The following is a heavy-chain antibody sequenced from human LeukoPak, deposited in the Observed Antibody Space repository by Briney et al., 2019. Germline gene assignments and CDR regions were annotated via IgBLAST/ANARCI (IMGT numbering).Heavy chain of an antibody. CDR1: GGTFRSFA. CDR2: IIPIFRTA. D-gene: IGHD3-22*01. V-gene: IGHV1-69*01. CDR3: ARALRYYSDSSGYAFDY. Sequence: ASVKVSCKASGGTFRSFAISWVRHAPGQGLEWMGGIIPIFRTANYAQKFQGRVTITADESTSTAYMELSSLRSEDTAVYYCARALRYYSDSSGYAFDYWGQGTLITVSS. J-gene: IGHJ4*02.